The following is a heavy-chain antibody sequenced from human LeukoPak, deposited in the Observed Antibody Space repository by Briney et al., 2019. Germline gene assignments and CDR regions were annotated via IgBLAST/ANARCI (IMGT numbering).Heavy chain of an antibody. J-gene: IGHJ3*02. CDR2: ISSSSSYI. D-gene: IGHD4-17*01. CDR3: ARMATVNAFDI. V-gene: IGHV3-21*01. Sequence: PGGSLRLSCAASGFTFSSYGMHWVRQAPGKGLEWVSSISSSSSYIYYADSVKGRFTISRDNAKNSLYLQMNSLRAEDTAVYYCARMATVNAFDIWGQGTMVTVSS. CDR1: GFTFSSYG.